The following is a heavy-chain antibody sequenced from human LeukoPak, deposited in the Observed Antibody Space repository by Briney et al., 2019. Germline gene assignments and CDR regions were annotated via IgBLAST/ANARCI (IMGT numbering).Heavy chain of an antibody. CDR1: GGSISSGDYY. Sequence: PSQTLSLTCTVSGGSISSGDYYWSWIRQPPGKGLEWIGDIYYSGSTYYNSSLKSRVTISVDTSKNQFSLKLSSVTAADTAVYYCARGEGDSSSWFDPWGQGTLVTVSS. V-gene: IGHV4-30-4*08. D-gene: IGHD6-13*01. J-gene: IGHJ5*02. CDR2: IYYSGST. CDR3: ARGEGDSSSWFDP.